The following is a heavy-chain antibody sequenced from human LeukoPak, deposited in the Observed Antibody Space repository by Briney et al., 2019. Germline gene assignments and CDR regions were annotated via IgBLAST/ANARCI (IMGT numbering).Heavy chain of an antibody. CDR2: IYYSGST. CDR3: AGEVVVAVAGKLSYYFAY. CDR1: GGSISSYY. V-gene: IGHV4-59*12. D-gene: IGHD2-15*01. Sequence: PSETLSLTCTVSGGSISSYYWSWIRQPPGKGLEWIGYIYYSGSTNYNPSLKSRVTISVDTSKNQFSLQLNSVTPEDTAVYYCAGEVVVAVAGKLSYYFAYWGQGTLVTVSS. J-gene: IGHJ4*02.